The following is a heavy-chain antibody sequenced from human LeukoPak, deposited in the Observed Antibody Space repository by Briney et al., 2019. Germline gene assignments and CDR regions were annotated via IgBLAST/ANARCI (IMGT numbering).Heavy chain of an antibody. J-gene: IGHJ4*02. D-gene: IGHD4-23*01. Sequence: GGSLRLSCAASGFTFGTYEINWVRQAPGKGLEWVSYISISGSTIYYADSVKGRFTISRDNAKNSLYLQMNSLRAEDTAVYYCARVHYFYGGNSEVYFDYWGQGTLVTVSS. CDR1: GFTFGTYE. V-gene: IGHV3-48*03. CDR3: ARVHYFYGGNSEVYFDY. CDR2: ISISGSTI.